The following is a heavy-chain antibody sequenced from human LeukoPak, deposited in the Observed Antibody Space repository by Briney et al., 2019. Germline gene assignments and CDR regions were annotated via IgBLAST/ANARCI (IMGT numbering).Heavy chain of an antibody. Sequence: PSETLSLTCTVSGGSISSYYWSWIRQPPGKGLEWIGSIYYSGSTYYNPSLKSRVTISVDTSKNQFSPKLSSVTAADTAVYYCARDPIAARPAGVFDYWGQGTLVTVSS. V-gene: IGHV4-59*12. D-gene: IGHD6-6*01. CDR2: IYYSGST. CDR3: ARDPIAARPAGVFDY. J-gene: IGHJ4*02. CDR1: GGSISSYY.